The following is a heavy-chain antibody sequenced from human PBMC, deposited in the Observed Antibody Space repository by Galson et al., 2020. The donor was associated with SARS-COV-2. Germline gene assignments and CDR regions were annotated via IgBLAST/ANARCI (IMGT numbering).Heavy chain of an antibody. Sequence: EASVKVSCKLSGHTLTELSMHWVRQAPGKGLEWLGSFDPQDGETIYAQKFQGRVTMTEDTSTETAYLELSSLRSDDTAVYYCATWGVVVITYAVVVWGQGTMVTVSS. CDR2: FDPQDGET. V-gene: IGHV1-24*01. CDR1: GHTLTELS. CDR3: ATWGVVVITYAVVV. D-gene: IGHD3-22*01. J-gene: IGHJ3*01.